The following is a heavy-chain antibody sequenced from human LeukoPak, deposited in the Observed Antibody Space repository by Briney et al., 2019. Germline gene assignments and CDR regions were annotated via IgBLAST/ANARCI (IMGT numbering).Heavy chain of an antibody. J-gene: IGHJ6*02. CDR2: ISGSGGSA. D-gene: IGHD3-22*01. CDR3: AKRIYDSSGMDV. CDR1: GFTFSSYA. V-gene: IGHV3-23*01. Sequence: GGSLRLSCAASGFTFSSYAMSWVRQAPGKGLEWVSAISGSGGSAYYADSVKGRFTISRDNSKNTLYLQMNSLRAEDTAVYYCAKRIYDSSGMDVWGQGTTVTVSS.